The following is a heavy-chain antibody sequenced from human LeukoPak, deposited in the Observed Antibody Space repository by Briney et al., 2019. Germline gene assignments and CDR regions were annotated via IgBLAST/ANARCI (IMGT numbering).Heavy chain of an antibody. V-gene: IGHV3-23*01. J-gene: IGHJ4*02. D-gene: IGHD3-22*01. CDR1: GFTFSSYA. Sequence: PGGSLRLSCAASGFTFSSYAMSWVRQAPGKGLEWVSAISGSGGSTYYADSVKGRFTISRDNSKNTLYLPMNSLRAEDTAVYYCAXSAXAYYYDSSEDYWGQGTLVTXSS. CDR2: ISGSGGST. CDR3: AXSAXAYYYDSSEDY.